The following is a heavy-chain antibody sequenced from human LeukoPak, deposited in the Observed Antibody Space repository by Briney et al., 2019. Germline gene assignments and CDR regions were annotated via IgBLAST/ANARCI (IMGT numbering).Heavy chain of an antibody. V-gene: IGHV4-39*01. CDR1: GGAISSSSYY. Sequence: PSETLSLTCTVSGGAISSSSYYWGWIRQPPGKGLEWIGSIYYSGSTYYNPSLKSRVTLSVDTSKNQFSLKLSSVTAADTAVYYCASLLRGSYSDYWGQGTLVTVSS. CDR3: ASLLRGSYSDY. D-gene: IGHD1-26*01. CDR2: IYYSGST. J-gene: IGHJ4*02.